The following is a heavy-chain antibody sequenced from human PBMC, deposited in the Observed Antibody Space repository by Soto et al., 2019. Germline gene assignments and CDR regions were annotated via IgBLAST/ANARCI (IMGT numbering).Heavy chain of an antibody. D-gene: IGHD3-9*01. J-gene: IGHJ4*02. CDR3: ASGDSGTAGYTFPSFDY. CDR1: GYSFTGYY. Sequence: HEHLVQSGAEVKRPGASLKVSCKASGYSFTGYYIHWVRQAPGQGLEWMGWINPDSGATNYAQNFQGRVTLNSATSISKASMDLTSLTSDETAVYYCASGDSGTAGYTFPSFDYWGQGTLVIVSS. V-gene: IGHV1-2*02. CDR2: INPDSGAT.